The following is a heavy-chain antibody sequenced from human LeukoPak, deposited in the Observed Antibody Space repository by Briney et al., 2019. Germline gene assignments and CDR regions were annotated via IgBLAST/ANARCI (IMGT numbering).Heavy chain of an antibody. D-gene: IGHD6-19*01. Sequence: GGSLSLSCAASGFTFSSYSINWVRQAPGRGLEWVSSITSSSNYIYYADSVKGRFTISRDNAKNSLYLQMDSLRAEDTAVYYCARDMAVACFVYWGQGTLVTVSS. V-gene: IGHV3-21*01. CDR3: ARDMAVACFVY. CDR1: GFTFSSYS. CDR2: ITSSSNYI. J-gene: IGHJ4*02.